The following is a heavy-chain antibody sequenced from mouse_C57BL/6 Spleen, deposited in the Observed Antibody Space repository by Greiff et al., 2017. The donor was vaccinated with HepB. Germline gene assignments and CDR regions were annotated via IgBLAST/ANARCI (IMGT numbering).Heavy chain of an antibody. CDR2: ISYSGST. CDR3: ARSTVVATDGYWYFDV. V-gene: IGHV3-8*01. CDR1: GYSITSDY. J-gene: IGHJ1*03. D-gene: IGHD1-1*01. Sequence: VHLKESGPGLAKPSQTLSLTCSVTGYSITSDYWNWIRKFPGNKLEYMGYISYSGSTYYNPSLKSRISITRDTSKNQYYLQLNSVTTEDTATYYCARSTVVATDGYWYFDVWGTGTTVTVSS.